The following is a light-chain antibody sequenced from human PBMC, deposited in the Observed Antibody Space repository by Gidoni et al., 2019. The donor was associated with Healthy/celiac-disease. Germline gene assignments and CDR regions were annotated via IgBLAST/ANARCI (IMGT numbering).Light chain of an antibody. V-gene: IGKV3-20*01. Sequence: ELVLTQSPGTLSLSPGERATLSCRASQSVSSSYLAWYQQKPGQAPRLLIYGASSRATGIPDRFSGSGSGTDFTLTISRLEPEDFAVYYCQQYGSSPPLTFGGXTKVEIK. CDR2: GAS. CDR3: QQYGSSPPLT. J-gene: IGKJ4*01. CDR1: QSVSSSY.